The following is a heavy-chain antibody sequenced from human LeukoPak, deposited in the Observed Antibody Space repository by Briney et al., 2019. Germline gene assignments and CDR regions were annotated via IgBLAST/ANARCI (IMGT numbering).Heavy chain of an antibody. CDR2: IRSKAYGGTT. D-gene: IGHD3-10*01. CDR3: TRGGGFGELLPPDYYYGMDV. V-gene: IGHV3-49*03. CDR1: GFTFGDYA. J-gene: IGHJ6*02. Sequence: PGGSLRLSCTASGFTFGDYAMSWFRQAPGKGLEWVGFIRSKAYGGTTEYAASVKGRFTISRDDSKSIAYLQMNSLKTEDTAVYYCTRGGGFGELLPPDYYYGMDVWGQGVTVTVSS.